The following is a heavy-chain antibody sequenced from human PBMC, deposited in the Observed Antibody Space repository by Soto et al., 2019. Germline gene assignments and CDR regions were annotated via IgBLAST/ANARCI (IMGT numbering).Heavy chain of an antibody. CDR1: GFTFSSYW. CDR3: AREAPDSSGYYLDY. Sequence: GRLLRLSCAAAGFTFSSYWMHRVRQAPGKGLVWVSRINSDGSSTSYADSVKGRFTISRDNAKNTLYLQMGSLRAEDTAVYYCAREAPDSSGYYLDYWGQGTLVTVSS. CDR2: INSDGSST. J-gene: IGHJ4*02. V-gene: IGHV3-74*01. D-gene: IGHD3-22*01.